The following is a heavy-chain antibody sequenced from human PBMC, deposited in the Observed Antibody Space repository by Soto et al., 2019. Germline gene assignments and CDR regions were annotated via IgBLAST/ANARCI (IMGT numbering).Heavy chain of an antibody. J-gene: IGHJ4*02. Sequence: GGSLRLSCAASGFTFSSYAMHWVRQAPGKGLEWVAVISYDGSNKYYADSVKGRFTISRDNSKNTLYLQMNSLRAEDTAVYYCARDVGDSSGYYYFHYWGQGTLVTVSS. CDR2: ISYDGSNK. V-gene: IGHV3-30-3*01. D-gene: IGHD3-22*01. CDR1: GFTFSSYA. CDR3: ARDVGDSSGYYYFHY.